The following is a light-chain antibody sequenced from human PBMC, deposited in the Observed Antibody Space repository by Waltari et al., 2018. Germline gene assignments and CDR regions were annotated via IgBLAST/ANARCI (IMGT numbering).Light chain of an antibody. J-gene: IGLJ3*02. Sequence: SSDLTQTPSISVSPGQTAIFTCSGAVLAHTYISCFQKKSGQAPVAVIPRHTRRHPEIPVRFSGSDSRTTATLTIIGVQPEDEADYYCQTVDDTNNYVLFGGGTKLTVL. CDR2: RHT. CDR3: QTVDDTNNYVL. V-gene: IGLV3-25*03. CDR1: VLAHTY.